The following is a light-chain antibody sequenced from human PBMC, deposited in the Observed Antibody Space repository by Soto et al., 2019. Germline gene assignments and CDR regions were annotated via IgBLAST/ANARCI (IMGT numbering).Light chain of an antibody. V-gene: IGKV3-20*01. CDR1: QSISSNY. Sequence: EIVLTQSPGTLSLSPGERATLSCWASQSISSNYLAWYQQKPGQPPRLLISGSSIRATGIPKRFSGSASGTNFTLTISSLEPEDFAVFYCQQYGSSQGYTFGQGTKLEIK. CDR2: GSS. CDR3: QQYGSSQGYT. J-gene: IGKJ2*01.